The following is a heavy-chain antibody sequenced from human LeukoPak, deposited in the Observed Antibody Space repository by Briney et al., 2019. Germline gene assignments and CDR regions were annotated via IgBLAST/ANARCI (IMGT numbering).Heavy chain of an antibody. CDR2: IYYSGST. D-gene: IGHD3-3*01. Sequence: PSGTLSLTCTVSGGSISSYYWSWIRQPPGKGLEWIGYIYYSGSTNYNPSLKSRVTISVDTSKNQFSLKLSSVTAADTAVYYCACTYYDFWSHFDYWGQGTLVTVSS. J-gene: IGHJ4*02. CDR3: ACTYYDFWSHFDY. V-gene: IGHV4-59*01. CDR1: GGSISSYY.